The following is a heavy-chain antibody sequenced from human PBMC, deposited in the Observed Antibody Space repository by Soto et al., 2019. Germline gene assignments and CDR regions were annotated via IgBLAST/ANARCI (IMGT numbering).Heavy chain of an antibody. V-gene: IGHV4-31*03. CDR2: IYYNGIT. CDR1: RGSVSSGGYY. J-gene: IGHJ4*02. CDR3: ARARFYGSERTVFDF. D-gene: IGHD3-10*01. Sequence: QVQLQESGPGLVKPSQTLSLTCTVSRGSVSSGGYYWSWIRQHPGKGLEWIGYIYYNGITDYNPSLKSRLIISVDTSKNQFSLILSSVTAADTAVYYCARARFYGSERTVFDFWGQGTLVTVS.